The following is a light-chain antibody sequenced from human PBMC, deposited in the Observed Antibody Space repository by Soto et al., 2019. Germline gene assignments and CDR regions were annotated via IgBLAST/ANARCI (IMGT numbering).Light chain of an antibody. J-gene: IGKJ1*01. Sequence: DIQMTPSPSTPSASVGDRVTLTCRASQSISSWLAWYQQKPGKAHKLLIYDAYSLESGVQSRFSGSGSGTEFTLTIRSLQPDDFATYYCKQYNSYPWTFGQGTKVDIK. CDR2: DAY. CDR1: QSISSW. V-gene: IGKV1-5*01. CDR3: KQYNSYPWT.